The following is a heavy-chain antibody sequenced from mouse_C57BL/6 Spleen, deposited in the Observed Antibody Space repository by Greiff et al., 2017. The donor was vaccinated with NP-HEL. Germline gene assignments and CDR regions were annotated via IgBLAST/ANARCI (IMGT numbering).Heavy chain of an antibody. D-gene: IGHD2-4*01. CDR1: GYAFSSSW. Sequence: QVQLQQSGPELVKPGASVKISCKASGYAFSSSWMNWVKQRPGKGLEWIGRIYPGDGDTNYNGKFKGKATLTADKSSSTAYMQLSSLTSEASAVYFCASYDYDEFLFAYWGQGTLVTVSA. V-gene: IGHV1-82*01. CDR3: ASYDYDEFLFAY. J-gene: IGHJ3*01. CDR2: IYPGDGDT.